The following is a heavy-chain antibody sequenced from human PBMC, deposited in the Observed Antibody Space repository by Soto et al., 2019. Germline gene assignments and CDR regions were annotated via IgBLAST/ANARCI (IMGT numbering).Heavy chain of an antibody. D-gene: IGHD1-26*01. J-gene: IGHJ4*02. CDR3: ARGVGSSPPRY. Sequence: SETLSLTCTISGGSISVYYWSWIRQPPGQALEWIGYIYDSASPYYTPSLRSRVIISADTSKNQISLKLTSAPAADTAVYYCARGVGSSPPRYWGRGTLVTVSS. CDR2: IYDSASP. V-gene: IGHV4-59*01. CDR1: GGSISVYY.